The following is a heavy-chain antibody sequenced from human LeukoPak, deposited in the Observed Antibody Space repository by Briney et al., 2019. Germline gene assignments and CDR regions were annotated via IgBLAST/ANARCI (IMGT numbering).Heavy chain of an antibody. V-gene: IGHV3-9*01. D-gene: IGHD3-16*01. J-gene: IGHJ4*02. CDR1: GFTFDDYA. CDR3: AKDSQRSLWGAGPFDY. Sequence: PGRSLRLSCAASGFTFDDYAMHWVRQAPGKGLEWVSGISWNSGSIGYADPVKGRFTISRDNAKNSLYLQMNSLRAEDTALYYCAKDSQRSLWGAGPFDYWGQGTLVTVSS. CDR2: ISWNSGSI.